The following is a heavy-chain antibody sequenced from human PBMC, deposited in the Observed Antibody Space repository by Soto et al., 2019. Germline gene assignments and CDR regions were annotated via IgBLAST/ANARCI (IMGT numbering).Heavy chain of an antibody. CDR1: GGSISRYF. Sequence: PSETLSLTCTVSGGSISRYFGSWIRQSPGKGLEWIGYIFYTGSTTYNPSLKSRVTISIGTSKNQFSLKLRSLTAADTAVYYCAHFCDLEWFDPWGQGTLVTVPS. CDR3: AHFCDLEWFDP. V-gene: IGHV4-59*01. D-gene: IGHD2-21*02. CDR2: IFYTGST. J-gene: IGHJ5*02.